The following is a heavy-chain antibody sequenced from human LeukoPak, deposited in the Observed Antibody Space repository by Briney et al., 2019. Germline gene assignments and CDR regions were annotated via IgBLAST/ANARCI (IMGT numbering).Heavy chain of an antibody. V-gene: IGHV3-23*01. CDR3: AKCIQFSSWHYFSLDY. CDR1: GFTFSRYV. D-gene: IGHD6-13*01. CDR2: ISGSGGST. Sequence: PGGSLRLSCAASGFTFSRYVMSCVRQAPGKGLEWVSAISGSGGSTYYAHSVKGRRTISRDHSQNTLYLQMNSLRAEDTAVYYCAKCIQFSSWHYFSLDYWGQGTLVTVSS. J-gene: IGHJ4*02.